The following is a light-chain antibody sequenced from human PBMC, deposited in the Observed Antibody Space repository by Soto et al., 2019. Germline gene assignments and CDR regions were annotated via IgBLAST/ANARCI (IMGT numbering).Light chain of an antibody. CDR3: MQVTYWPLT. J-gene: IGKJ4*01. V-gene: IGKV2-30*01. CDR2: KVS. CDR1: QSLVYSDGDTY. Sequence: DVVMTQSPLSLPVTLGQPASISCKSSQSLVYSDGDTYLSWFQQRPGQSPRRLIYKVSKRDSGIPDKFSGSGSGTDFTLKISRVEAEDVAVYYCMQVTYWPLTFGGGTKVEIK.